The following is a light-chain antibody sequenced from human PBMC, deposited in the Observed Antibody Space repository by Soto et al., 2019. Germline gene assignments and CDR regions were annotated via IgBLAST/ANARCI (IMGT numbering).Light chain of an antibody. J-gene: IGKJ2*01. V-gene: IGKV1-27*01. CDR2: AAS. Sequence: DIQMTQSPSSLSASVGDRVTITCRASQAVSKSLAWYQQKPGKVPKLLIYAASTLQSGVPSRFSGSGSGTNFTLTTSSLQPEDVATFSCQHYNSAPRIFGQGTKLEIK. CDR3: QHYNSAPRI. CDR1: QAVSKS.